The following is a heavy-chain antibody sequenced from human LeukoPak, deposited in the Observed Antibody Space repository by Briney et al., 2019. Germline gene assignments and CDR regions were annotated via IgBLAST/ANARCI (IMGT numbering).Heavy chain of an antibody. V-gene: IGHV1-69*02. CDR2: IIPIIDMA. Sequence: SVKVSCKASGYTFTGYYMHWVRQAPGQGLEWMGRIIPIIDMANYAQKFQGRVTITADTSTSTAFMELSSLRSDDAAVYYCVCYNSSGYSDYYFDYWGQGTLVTVSS. CDR3: VCYNSSGYSDYYFDY. D-gene: IGHD3-22*01. J-gene: IGHJ4*02. CDR1: GYTFTGYY.